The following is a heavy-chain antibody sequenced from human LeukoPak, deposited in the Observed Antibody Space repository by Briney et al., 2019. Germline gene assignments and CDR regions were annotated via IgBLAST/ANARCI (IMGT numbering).Heavy chain of an antibody. CDR3: ARDKGGAFDI. CDR1: GFTFSSYG. J-gene: IGHJ3*02. CDR2: IWYDGSNK. V-gene: IGHV3-33*01. Sequence: GGSLRLSCAASGFTFSSYGMHWVRQAPGNGLEWVAVIWYDGSNKYYADSVKGRFTISRDNSKNTLYLQMNSLRAEDTAVYYCARDKGGAFDIWGQGTMVTVSS.